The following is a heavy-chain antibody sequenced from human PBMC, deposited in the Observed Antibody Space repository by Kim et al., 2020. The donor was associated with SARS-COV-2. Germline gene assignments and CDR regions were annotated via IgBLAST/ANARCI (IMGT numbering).Heavy chain of an antibody. CDR3: ARDRGIAAAGTMPFAGY. J-gene: IGHJ4*02. Sequence: ASVKVSCKASGYTFTSYAMHWVRQAPGQRLEWMGWINAGNGNTKYSQKFQGRVTITRDTSASTAYMELSSLRSEDTAVYYCARDRGIAAAGTMPFAGYWGQGTLVTVSS. CDR1: GYTFTSYA. D-gene: IGHD6-13*01. CDR2: INAGNGNT. V-gene: IGHV1-3*01.